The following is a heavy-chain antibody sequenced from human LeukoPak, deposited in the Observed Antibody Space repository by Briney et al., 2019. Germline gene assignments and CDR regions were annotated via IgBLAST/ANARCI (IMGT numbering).Heavy chain of an antibody. CDR3: ARGLGYYDSSGYIWYFDL. J-gene: IGHJ2*01. CDR2: IGTAGDT. V-gene: IGHV3-13*01. Sequence: GGSLRLSCAAPGFTFSSYDMHWVRQATGKGLEWVSAIGTAGDTYYPGSVEGRFTISRENAKNSLYLQMNSLRAGDTAVYYCARGLGYYDSSGYIWYFDLWGRGTLVTVSS. CDR1: GFTFSSYD. D-gene: IGHD3-22*01.